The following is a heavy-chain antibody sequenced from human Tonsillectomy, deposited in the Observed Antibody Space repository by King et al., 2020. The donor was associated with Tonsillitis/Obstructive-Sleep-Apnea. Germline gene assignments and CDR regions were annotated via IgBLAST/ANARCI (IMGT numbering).Heavy chain of an antibody. CDR1: GYTFTDYY. J-gene: IGHJ4*02. V-gene: IGHV1-2*02. CDR2: INPNSGGT. D-gene: IGHD5-18*01. Sequence: QLVQSGAEVKKPGASVKVSCKASGYTFTDYYMHWVRQAPGQGLEWMGWINPNSGGTDSAQKFRGRVTMTRDTSISTAYMELSSLTSDDTAVYYCARGQRGYSYGSVAYWGQGTLVTVSS. CDR3: ARGQRGYSYGSVAY.